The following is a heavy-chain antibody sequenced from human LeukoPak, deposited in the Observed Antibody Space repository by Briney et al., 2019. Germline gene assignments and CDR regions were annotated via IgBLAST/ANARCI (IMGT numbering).Heavy chain of an antibody. V-gene: IGHV4-59*01. CDR3: ARAPAGPPYYYMDV. CDR2: IYYSGST. J-gene: IGHJ6*03. Sequence: PSETLSLTCIVSGDSISNYYWNWIRQPPGKGLEWIGYIYYSGSTNYNPSLKSRVTISVDTSKNQFSLKLSSVTAADTAVYYCARAPAGPPYYYMDVWGKGTTVTVSS. CDR1: GDSISNYY.